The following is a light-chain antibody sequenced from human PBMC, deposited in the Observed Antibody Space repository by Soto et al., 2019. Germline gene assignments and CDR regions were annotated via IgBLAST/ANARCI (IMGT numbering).Light chain of an antibody. V-gene: IGKV1-9*01. CDR2: TAS. J-gene: IGKJ4*01. CDR3: QQLSSYPVT. Sequence: DIQLTQSPSFLSASVGDRVTITCRASQGIRSYLMWYQQKPGTAPNLLIYTASSLQSGVPSRFSGSGSGTEFTLKIRSLRPEDSETYFCQQLSSYPVTFGGGTKVDIK. CDR1: QGIRSY.